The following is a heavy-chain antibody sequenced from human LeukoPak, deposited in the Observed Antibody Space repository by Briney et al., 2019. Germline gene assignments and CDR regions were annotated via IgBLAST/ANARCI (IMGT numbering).Heavy chain of an antibody. Sequence: SVKVSCKASGGTFSSYAISWVRQAPGQGLEWMGRIIPILGIANYAQKFQGRVTITADKSTSTAYMELSSLRSEDTAVYYCARDRGYSYDQITFDYWGQGTLVTVSS. V-gene: IGHV1-69*04. J-gene: IGHJ4*02. CDR2: IIPILGIA. D-gene: IGHD5-18*01. CDR3: ARDRGYSYDQITFDY. CDR1: GGTFSSYA.